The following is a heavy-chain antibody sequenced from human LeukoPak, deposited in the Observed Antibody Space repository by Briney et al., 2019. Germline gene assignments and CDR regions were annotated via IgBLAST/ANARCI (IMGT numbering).Heavy chain of an antibody. J-gene: IGHJ4*02. CDR1: GYSISSAYY. Sequence: SETLSLTCAVSGYSISSAYYWGWIRQPPGKGLEWIGSIYYSGTTYYTPSLKSRVTISVGTSKNLFSLKLTSVTAADTAVYYCARHSTQVVGLFDCWGQGTLVTVSS. CDR3: ARHSTQVVGLFDC. D-gene: IGHD3-22*01. CDR2: IYYSGTT. V-gene: IGHV4-38-2*01.